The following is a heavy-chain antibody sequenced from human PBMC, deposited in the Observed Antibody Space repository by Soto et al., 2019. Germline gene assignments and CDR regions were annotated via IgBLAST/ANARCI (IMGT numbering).Heavy chain of an antibody. V-gene: IGHV1-2*02. CDR3: ARNMDYYYGRGSGNGHGV. CDR2: INPKFGDT. Sequence: QVQLVQSGAEVKEPGDSVRVSCEASGYTFTAYYIHWVRRAPGQGRERMGWINPKFGDTTYAQDFQGRVSMTRDMSISTGYMELSRLTSDDTAIYYCARNMDYYYGRGSGNGHGVWGQGTTVTVFS. D-gene: IGHD3-10*02. CDR1: GYTFTAYY. J-gene: IGHJ6*01.